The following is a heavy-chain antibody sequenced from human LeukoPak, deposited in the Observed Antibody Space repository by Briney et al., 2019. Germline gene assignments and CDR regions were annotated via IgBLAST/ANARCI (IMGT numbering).Heavy chain of an antibody. D-gene: IGHD6-19*01. CDR1: GGSFSGYY. Sequence: KPSETLSLTCAVYGGSFSGYYWSWIRQPPGKGLEWIGEINHSGSTNYNPSLKSRVTISVDTSKNQFSLKLSSVTAADTAVYYCASISIAVAGIYYWGQGTLVTVSS. CDR3: ASISIAVAGIYY. J-gene: IGHJ4*02. V-gene: IGHV4-34*01. CDR2: INHSGST.